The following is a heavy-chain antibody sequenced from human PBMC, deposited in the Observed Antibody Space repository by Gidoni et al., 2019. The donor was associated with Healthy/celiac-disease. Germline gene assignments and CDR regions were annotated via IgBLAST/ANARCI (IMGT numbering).Heavy chain of an antibody. CDR2: IRSKAYGGTT. CDR1: GFPCGDYA. J-gene: IGHJ4*02. D-gene: IGHD6-13*01. CDR3: TRVSSSWPPRFDY. Sequence: EVQLVESGGGLVQPGRSLRLSCTASGFPCGDYAMSWVRQAPGKGLEWVGFIRSKAYGGTTEYAASVKGRFTISRDDSKSIAYLQMNSLKTEDTAVYYCTRVSSSWPPRFDYWGQGTLVTVSS. V-gene: IGHV3-49*04.